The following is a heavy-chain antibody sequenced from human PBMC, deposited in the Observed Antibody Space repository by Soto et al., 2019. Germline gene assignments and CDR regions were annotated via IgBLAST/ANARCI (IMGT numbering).Heavy chain of an antibody. Sequence: QVQLVESGGGVVQPGRSLILSCAASGFTFTRYGVHWLRQAPGKGLEWVAVLSHDGRNRNYADSVKSRFTISKDNSKNKLYLQMRSLKIEDTAVYDCPKDRGVRGGSLDSWGQGTLVTVSS. CDR1: GFTFTRYG. CDR2: LSHDGRNR. D-gene: IGHD3-10*01. V-gene: IGHV3-30*18. J-gene: IGHJ4*02. CDR3: PKDRGVRGGSLDS.